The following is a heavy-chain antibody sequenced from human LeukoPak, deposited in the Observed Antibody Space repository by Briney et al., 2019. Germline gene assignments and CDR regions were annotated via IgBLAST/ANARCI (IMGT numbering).Heavy chain of an antibody. Sequence: GGSLRLSCTASGFTFCTYSMNWVRQAPGKGLEWVSSISSISTYILYADSVKGRFTISRDNAKNSLYLQMDSLGAEDTAVYYCARFETSTVRRDEYWGQGTLVAVSS. D-gene: IGHD2-8*02. CDR2: ISSISTYI. V-gene: IGHV3-21*01. J-gene: IGHJ4*02. CDR3: ARFETSTVRRDEY. CDR1: GFTFCTYS.